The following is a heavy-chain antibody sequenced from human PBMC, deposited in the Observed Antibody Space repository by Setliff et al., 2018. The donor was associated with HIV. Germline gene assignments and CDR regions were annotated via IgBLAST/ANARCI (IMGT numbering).Heavy chain of an antibody. Sequence: SETLSLTCAVSGYSISSTNWWGWIRQPPGKGLEWIGIGSYSGSTNYNQSFKSRVTISVDTSKNQFSLKLNSVTAADTAVYYCARGTFSGPDYWGQGTLVTVSS. J-gene: IGHJ4*02. D-gene: IGHD1-26*01. V-gene: IGHV4-28*03. CDR2: GSYSGST. CDR3: ARGTFSGPDY. CDR1: GYSISSTNW.